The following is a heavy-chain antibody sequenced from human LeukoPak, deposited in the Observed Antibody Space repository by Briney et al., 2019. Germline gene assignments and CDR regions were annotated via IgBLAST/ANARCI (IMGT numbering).Heavy chain of an antibody. D-gene: IGHD3-22*01. Sequence: SETLSLTCAVYGGSFSGYYWNWVRQPPGKGLEWIGYIYYSGGSGGTNYNSSLKSRVTISVDTSKNQISLSLSSVTAADTAVYYCARGQNYYDGSGYYDKLTYYFDYWGQGTPVTVSS. CDR2: IYYSGGSGGT. V-gene: IGHV4-59*01. J-gene: IGHJ4*02. CDR1: GGSFSGYY. CDR3: ARGQNYYDGSGYYDKLTYYFDY.